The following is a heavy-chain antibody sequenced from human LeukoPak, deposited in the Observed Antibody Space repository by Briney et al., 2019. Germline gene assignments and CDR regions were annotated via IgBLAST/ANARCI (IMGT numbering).Heavy chain of an antibody. CDR2: IYTSGST. D-gene: IGHD3-3*01. CDR1: GGSISSYY. V-gene: IGHV4-4*07. J-gene: IGHJ6*03. Sequence: PSETLSLTCSVSGGSISSYYWSWIRQPPGKGLEWIGRIYTSGSTNYNPSLKSRVTMSVDTSKNQFSLKLSSVTAADTAVYYCARSYYGFDYYYYMDVWGKGTTVTVSS. CDR3: ARSYYGFDYYYYMDV.